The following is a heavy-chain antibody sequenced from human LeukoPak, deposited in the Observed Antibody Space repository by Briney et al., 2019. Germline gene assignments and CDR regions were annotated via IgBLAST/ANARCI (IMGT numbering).Heavy chain of an antibody. Sequence: SQTLSLTCTVSGGSISSGGYYWSWVRQPPGKGLEWIGEINHSGSTNYNPSLKSRVTISVDTSKNQFSLKLSSVTAADTAVYYCARGRSDIVVVPAASTDYWGQGTLVTVSS. V-gene: IGHV4-30-2*01. D-gene: IGHD2-2*01. CDR3: ARGRSDIVVVPAASTDY. J-gene: IGHJ4*02. CDR2: INHSGST. CDR1: GGSISSGGYY.